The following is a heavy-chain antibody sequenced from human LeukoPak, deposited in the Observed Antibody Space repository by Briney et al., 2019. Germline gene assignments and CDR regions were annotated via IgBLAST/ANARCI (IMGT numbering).Heavy chain of an antibody. CDR2: IDPSDSYT. V-gene: IGHV5-10-1*01. D-gene: IGHD1-1*01. Sequence: LGESLMISCKGSGYSFTTYWISWVRQMPGKGLEWMGRIDPSDSYTNYSPSFQGHVTISADKSISTAYLQWSGLKASDTAMYYCARRARWREVDYWGRGTLVTVSS. CDR3: ARRARWREVDY. CDR1: GYSFTTYW. J-gene: IGHJ4*02.